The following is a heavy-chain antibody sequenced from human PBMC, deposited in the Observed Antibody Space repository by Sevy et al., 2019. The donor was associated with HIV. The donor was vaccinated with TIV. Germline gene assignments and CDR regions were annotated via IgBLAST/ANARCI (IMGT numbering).Heavy chain of an antibody. D-gene: IGHD2-15*01. CDR3: AKNKDILKEVAAWSYGLDV. CDR2: IDPSDSYT. V-gene: IGHV5-10-1*01. CDR1: GYKFSNYR. Sequence: GESLKISCQASGYKFSNYRIAWVRQMPGKGLEWMGKIDPSDSYTSYSPSFQGHVTISADKSVSTVYLQWSSLKASDTATYYCAKNKDILKEVAAWSYGLDVWGQGTTVTVSS. J-gene: IGHJ6*02.